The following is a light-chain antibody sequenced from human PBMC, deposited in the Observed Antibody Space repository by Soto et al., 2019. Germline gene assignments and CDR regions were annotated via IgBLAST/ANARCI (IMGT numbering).Light chain of an antibody. J-gene: IGLJ1*01. CDR2: DVN. V-gene: IGLV2-14*03. Sequence: QSVLTQPASVSGSPGQSITISCTGTSSDVGGYNYVSWYQHHPGKAPKLLIYDVNSRPSGVSDRFSGSKSGNTASLTISGLHAEDEAVYYCSSYTSSSTEVFGTGTKVTVL. CDR1: SSDVGGYNY. CDR3: SSYTSSSTEV.